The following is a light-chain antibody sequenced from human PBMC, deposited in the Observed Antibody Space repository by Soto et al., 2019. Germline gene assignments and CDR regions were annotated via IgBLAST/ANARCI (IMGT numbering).Light chain of an antibody. CDR3: CSYADTYFYV. V-gene: IGLV2-11*01. CDR1: SSDVGGYNY. Sequence: QSVLTQPRSVSGSPGQSVTISCTGTSSDVGGYNYVSWYQHHPGNAPKLIIYDVTQRPSGIPDRFSGSKSGNTASLTISGLQADDEADYHCCSYADTYFYVFGSGTKVTV. J-gene: IGLJ1*01. CDR2: DVT.